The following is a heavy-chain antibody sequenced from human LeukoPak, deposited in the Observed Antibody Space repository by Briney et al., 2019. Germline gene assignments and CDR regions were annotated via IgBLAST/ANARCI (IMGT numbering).Heavy chain of an antibody. D-gene: IGHD6-6*01. V-gene: IGHV4-34*01. CDR3: ARSIAARHINY. CDR1: GGSFSGYY. CDR2: INHSGST. J-gene: IGHJ4*02. Sequence: SETLSLTCAGYGGSFSGYYWTWIRQPPGKGLEWMGEINHSGSTNYNPSLKSRVTISLDTSKNQFSLKLSSVTAADTAVYYCARSIAARHINYWGQGTLVTVSS.